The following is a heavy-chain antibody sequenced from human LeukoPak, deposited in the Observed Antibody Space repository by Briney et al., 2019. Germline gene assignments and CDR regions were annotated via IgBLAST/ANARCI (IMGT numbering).Heavy chain of an antibody. CDR3: ARVKGFGELLFYFDY. J-gene: IGHJ4*02. CDR1: GFTVSSNY. Sequence: TGGSLRLSCAASGFTVSSNYMSWVRQAPGKGLEWVSVIYSGGSTYYADSVKGRFTISRGNSKNTLYLQMNSLRAEDTAVYYCARVKGFGELLFYFDYWGQGTLVTVSS. V-gene: IGHV3-53*01. D-gene: IGHD3-10*01. CDR2: IYSGGST.